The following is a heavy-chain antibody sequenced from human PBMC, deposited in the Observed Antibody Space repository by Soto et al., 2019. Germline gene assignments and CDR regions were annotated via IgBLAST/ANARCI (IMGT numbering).Heavy chain of an antibody. Sequence: EVQLLESGGGLVQPGGSLRFSCAASGFTFSSYAMSWVRQAPGKGLEWVSAISGSGANTYYADSVKGRFTISRDNSKNALYLEGHRPRAAGTGVYCCAKGTEVYVDSAGYFVNLGQATLLALPS. CDR1: GFTFSSYA. CDR3: AKGTEVYVDSAGYFVN. J-gene: IGHJ4*02. D-gene: IGHD4-17*01. V-gene: IGHV3-23*01. CDR2: ISGSGANT.